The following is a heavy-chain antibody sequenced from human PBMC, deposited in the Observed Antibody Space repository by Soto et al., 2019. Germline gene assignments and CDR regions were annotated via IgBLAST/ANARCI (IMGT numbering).Heavy chain of an antibody. V-gene: IGHV2-5*01. Sequence: QITLKESGPPLVEPTQTLTLTCTFSGFSLSTSGVGVGWIRQPPGQALEWLAFVNWNDNKRYSPSLNNRLTITQDTSKNQVVLTMTNMDSVDTGTYYCAHRRPTVITPFDYWGQGTPVTVSS. CDR1: GFSLSTSGVG. J-gene: IGHJ4*02. CDR2: VNWNDNK. CDR3: AHRRPTVITPFDY. D-gene: IGHD4-17*01.